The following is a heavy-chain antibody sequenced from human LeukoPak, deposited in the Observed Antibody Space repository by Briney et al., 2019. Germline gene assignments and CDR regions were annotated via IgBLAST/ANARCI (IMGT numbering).Heavy chain of an antibody. Sequence: SETLSLTCAVYGGSFSGYYWSWIRQPPGKGLEWIGEINHSGSTNYNPSLKSRVTISVDTSKNQFSLKLSSVTAADTAVYYCASFYGDYGTWGQGTLVTVSS. CDR2: INHSGST. CDR1: GGSFSGYY. J-gene: IGHJ5*02. CDR3: ASFYGDYGT. V-gene: IGHV4-34*01. D-gene: IGHD4-17*01.